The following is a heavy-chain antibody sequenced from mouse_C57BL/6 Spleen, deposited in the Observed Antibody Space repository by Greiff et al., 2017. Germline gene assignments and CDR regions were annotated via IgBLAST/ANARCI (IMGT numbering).Heavy chain of an antibody. D-gene: IGHD4-1*01. CDR1: GYAFTNYL. CDR3: ARERELGLFAY. J-gene: IGHJ3*01. V-gene: IGHV1-54*01. CDR2: INPGSGGT. Sequence: QVQLQQSGAELVRPGTSVKVSCKASGYAFTNYLIEWVKQRPGQGLEWIGVINPGSGGTNYNEKFKGKATLTADKSSSTAYMQLSSLTSEDSAVYFCARERELGLFAYWGQGTLVTVSA.